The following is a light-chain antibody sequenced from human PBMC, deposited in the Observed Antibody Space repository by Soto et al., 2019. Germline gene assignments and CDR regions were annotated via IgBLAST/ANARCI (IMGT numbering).Light chain of an antibody. CDR1: QSVITD. CDR2: GAS. V-gene: IGKV3-20*01. J-gene: IGKJ1*01. CDR3: QQYGSARSWT. Sequence: VMKQSPATLSVSPAERATLSCRASQSVITDLAWYQQKPGQAPRLLIYGASSRATGIPDRFSGSGSGTDFTLTISRLEPEDFAVYYCQQYGSARSWTFGQGTKVDI.